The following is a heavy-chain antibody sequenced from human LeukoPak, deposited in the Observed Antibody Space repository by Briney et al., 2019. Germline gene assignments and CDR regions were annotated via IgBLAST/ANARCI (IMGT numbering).Heavy chain of an antibody. V-gene: IGHV3-23*01. D-gene: IGHD3-16*01. CDR2: ISKSGDHT. CDR1: GVTLSSYA. CDR3: ATSWGPDTSAFRWGRDGMDV. J-gene: IGHJ6*02. Sequence: GGSLRLSCAASGVTLSSYAMSWARQAPGKGLEWVSAISKSGDHTYYAASAKGRFTIYRDNSKNTQYLQINSLRAEDTAVYYCATSWGPDTSAFRWGRDGMDVWGQGTTVIVS.